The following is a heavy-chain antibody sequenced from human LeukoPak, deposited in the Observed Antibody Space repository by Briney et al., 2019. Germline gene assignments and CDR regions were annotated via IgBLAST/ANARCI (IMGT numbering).Heavy chain of an antibody. CDR2: ISSGGSTI. J-gene: IGHJ4*02. D-gene: IGHD5-18*01. CDR1: GFTFSDYY. V-gene: IGHV3-11*04. Sequence: GGSLRLSCAVSGFTFSDYYMSWIRQAPGKGLEWVSYISSGGSTISHADSVKGRFTIPRDNAENSLYLQMNSLRAEDTALYFCARDFGALVDASMGYVGRFDLWGQGTLVTVSS. CDR3: ARDFGALVDASMGYVGRFDL.